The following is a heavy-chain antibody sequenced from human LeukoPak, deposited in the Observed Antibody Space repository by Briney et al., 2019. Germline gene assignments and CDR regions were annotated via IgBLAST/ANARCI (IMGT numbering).Heavy chain of an antibody. J-gene: IGHJ4*02. CDR1: GASISGYY. CDR2: IYASGST. V-gene: IGHV4-4*07. Sequence: PSETLSLTCTVSGASISGYYWSWIRQPAGKGLEWIGRIYASGSTDYNPSLKSRVTMSVDTSKNQFSLKVSSVTAADTAVYRCARENRGPLGYFDYWGQGTLVTVSS. D-gene: IGHD1-14*01. CDR3: ARENRGPLGYFDY.